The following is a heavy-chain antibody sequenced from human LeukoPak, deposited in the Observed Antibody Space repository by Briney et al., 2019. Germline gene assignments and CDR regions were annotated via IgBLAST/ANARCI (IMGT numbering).Heavy chain of an antibody. CDR2: IYYSGST. D-gene: IGHD3-3*01. CDR3: ARDYDFWSGYTLTNWFDP. Sequence: SETLSLTCTVSGGSISSADYYWSWIRQPPGKGLEWIGYIYYSGSTYYNPSLKSRVTLSVDTSKNQFSLKLSSVTAADTAVYYCARDYDFWSGYTLTNWFDPWGQGTLVTVSS. J-gene: IGHJ5*02. CDR1: GGSISSADYY. V-gene: IGHV4-30-4*08.